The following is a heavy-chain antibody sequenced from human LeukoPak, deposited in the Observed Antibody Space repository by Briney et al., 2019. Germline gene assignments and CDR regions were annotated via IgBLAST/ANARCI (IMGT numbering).Heavy chain of an antibody. CDR3: ATDDQGVLRFLESPRNAFDI. Sequence: ASVKVSCKVSGYTLTELSMHWVRQAPGKGLEWMGGFDPEDGETIYAQKFQGRVTMTEDTSTDTAYMELSSLRSEDTAVYYCATDDQGVLRFLESPRNAFDIWGQGTMVTVSS. CDR2: FDPEDGET. CDR1: GYTLTELS. J-gene: IGHJ3*02. D-gene: IGHD3-3*01. V-gene: IGHV1-24*01.